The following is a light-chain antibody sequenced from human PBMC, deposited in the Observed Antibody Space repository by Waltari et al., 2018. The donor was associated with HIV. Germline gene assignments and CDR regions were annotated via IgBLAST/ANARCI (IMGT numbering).Light chain of an antibody. J-gene: IGKJ3*01. CDR1: LSVRSNY. CDR2: GAS. Sequence: DIVLTQSPGTLSLSPGQIATLSCRASLSVRSNYLAWYQQKPGQAPRLLIYGASTRATGIPDRFSGSGSGTDFTLTISRLEPEDFAVYYCQQYTNSAFTFGPGTKVDIK. CDR3: QQYTNSAFT. V-gene: IGKV3-20*01.